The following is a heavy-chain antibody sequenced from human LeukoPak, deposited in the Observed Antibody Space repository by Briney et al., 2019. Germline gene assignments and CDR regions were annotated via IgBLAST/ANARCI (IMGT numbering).Heavy chain of an antibody. CDR3: ARAHGLWFGELSPGYYYYYGMDV. CDR1: GFTFSSYE. CDR2: IIIIGSTI. D-gene: IGHD3-10*01. V-gene: IGHV3-48*03. J-gene: IGHJ6*04. Sequence: SLRLSWAAAGFTFSSYEMSWVRQARGEGLGWVSYIIIIGSTIYYADSVKGRFTISRDNAKNSLYLQMNSLRAEDTAVYYCARAHGLWFGELSPGYYYYYGMDVWGKGTTVTVSS.